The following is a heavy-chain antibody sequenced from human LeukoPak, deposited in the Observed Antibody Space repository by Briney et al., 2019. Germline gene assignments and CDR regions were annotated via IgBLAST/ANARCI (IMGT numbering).Heavy chain of an antibody. D-gene: IGHD3-22*01. CDR3: ARGRYYDSSGYYPEDYFDY. CDR2: INHSGST. J-gene: IGHJ4*02. V-gene: IGHV4-34*01. CDR1: GGSFSGYY. Sequence: SETLSLTCAVYGGSFSGYYWSWIRQPPGKGLEWMGEINHSGSTNYNPSLKSRVTISVDTSKNQFSLKLSSVTAADTAVYYCARGRYYDSSGYYPEDYFDYWGQGTLVTVSS.